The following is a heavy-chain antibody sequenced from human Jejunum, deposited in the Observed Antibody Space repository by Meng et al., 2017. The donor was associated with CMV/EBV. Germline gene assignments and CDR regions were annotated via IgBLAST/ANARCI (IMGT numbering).Heavy chain of an antibody. D-gene: IGHD6-13*01. CDR2: INSSDTYI. CDR1: GCAFSSYA. Sequence: LSCAASGCAFSSYAMSWVRLAQGKELGWVSSINSSDTYIYYADSVKGRFTISRDNAKNSLYLQMNSLRADDTAVYYCAREGYQRWFDPWGQGTLVTVSS. V-gene: IGHV3-21*01. CDR3: AREGYQRWFDP. J-gene: IGHJ5*02.